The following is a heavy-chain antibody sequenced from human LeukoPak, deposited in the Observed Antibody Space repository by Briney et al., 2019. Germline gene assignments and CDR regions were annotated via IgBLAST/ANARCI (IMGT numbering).Heavy chain of an antibody. D-gene: IGHD6-13*01. V-gene: IGHV3-23*01. CDR3: ASASSHRIAAGGDY. Sequence: GGSLRLSCAASGFTFSTYAMSWVRQAPGKGLEWVSAIGGSSGSTNYADSVKGRFTISRDNAKNTLYLQMSSLRAEDTAVYYCASASSHRIAAGGDYWGQGTLVTVSS. CDR1: GFTFSTYA. CDR2: IGGSSGST. J-gene: IGHJ4*02.